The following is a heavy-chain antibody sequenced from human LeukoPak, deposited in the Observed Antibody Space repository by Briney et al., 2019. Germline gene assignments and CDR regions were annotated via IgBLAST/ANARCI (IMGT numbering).Heavy chain of an antibody. J-gene: IGHJ6*04. CDR1: GFTVSSNY. D-gene: IGHD3-10*02. Sequence: GGSLRLLCSASGFTVSSNYMSLVRQAPGKGLERVSVIYIGWSTYYAHAVKGRFTISRDNSKNTLYLQMKSLRAEDTAVYYCAELGITMIGGVWGKGTTVIVSS. CDR3: AELGITMIGGV. V-gene: IGHV3-53*01. CDR2: IYIGWST.